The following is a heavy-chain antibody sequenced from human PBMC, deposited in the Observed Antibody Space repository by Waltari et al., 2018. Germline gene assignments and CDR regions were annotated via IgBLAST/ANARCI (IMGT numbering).Heavy chain of an antibody. V-gene: IGHV4-34*01. CDR2: INHSGGT. CDR3: ARNEGRSIGVAGTFRAFDI. CDR1: GGYLSGYF. J-gene: IGHJ3*02. D-gene: IGHD6-19*01. Sequence: QVHLQQWGAGLLKPSETLSLTCAVYGGYLSGYFWSWIRQSPGKGLEWIGEINHSGGTNVSGSLGRRVTISVDTSKNQFALKLSSVTAADTAVYYCARNEGRSIGVAGTFRAFDIWGQGTMVTVSS.